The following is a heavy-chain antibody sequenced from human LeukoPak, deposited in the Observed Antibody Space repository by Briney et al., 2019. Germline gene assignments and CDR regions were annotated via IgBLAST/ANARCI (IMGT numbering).Heavy chain of an antibody. CDR1: GFTFSSYG. Sequence: GGSLRLSCAASGFTFSSYGIHWVRQALGKGLEWVAFIGYDGSNKYYVDSVKGRFTISRDNSKNTLYLQMNSLRAEDTAVYYCAGITGWDYFDHWGQGTLVTVSS. J-gene: IGHJ4*02. D-gene: IGHD6-19*01. CDR2: IGYDGSNK. V-gene: IGHV3-30*02. CDR3: AGITGWDYFDH.